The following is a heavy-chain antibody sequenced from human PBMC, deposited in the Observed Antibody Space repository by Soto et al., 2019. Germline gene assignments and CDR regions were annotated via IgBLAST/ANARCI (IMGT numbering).Heavy chain of an antibody. Sequence: QVQLVQSGAEVKEPGASVTVSCKTSGYTFTSHGVYWVRQAPGQGLEWVGWISPYNGNTNYEQRLQGRVTLTTDTSTRTACVELRSLSTADAAVYYCGREGGDYDWYFELWGRGTPVTVSS. J-gene: IGHJ2*01. CDR2: ISPYNGNT. CDR3: GREGGDYDWYFEL. D-gene: IGHD4-17*01. CDR1: GYTFTSHG. V-gene: IGHV1-18*01.